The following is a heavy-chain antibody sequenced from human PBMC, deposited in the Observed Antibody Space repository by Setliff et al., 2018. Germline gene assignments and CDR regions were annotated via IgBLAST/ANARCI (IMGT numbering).Heavy chain of an antibody. CDR2: IGGRGIST. Sequence: GGSLRLSCAASGFTFGDFAMTWVRQAPGKGLEWVSGIGGRGISTYYADSVKGRFIISRDNSKNTLYLQMGSLRAEDMAVYYCARVGTGMDVWGQGTTVTVSS. CDR3: ARVGTGMDV. CDR1: GFTFGDFA. V-gene: IGHV3-23*01. D-gene: IGHD1-1*01. J-gene: IGHJ6*02.